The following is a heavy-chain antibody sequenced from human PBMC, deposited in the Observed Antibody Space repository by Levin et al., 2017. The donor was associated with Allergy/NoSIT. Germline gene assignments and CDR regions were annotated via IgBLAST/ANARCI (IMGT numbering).Heavy chain of an antibody. CDR3: AREGVGDYGMNV. V-gene: IGHV1-2*06. J-gene: IGHJ6*02. D-gene: IGHD3-10*01. Sequence: EASVKVSCKASGYIFTNHYIHWVRQAPGQGLEWMGRITPKNGDTKYAEKFQGRVTMTRDTSITTAYMELSSLRSDDTAVYYCAREGVGDYGMNVWGQGTTVTVSS. CDR1: GYIFTNHY. CDR2: ITPKNGDT.